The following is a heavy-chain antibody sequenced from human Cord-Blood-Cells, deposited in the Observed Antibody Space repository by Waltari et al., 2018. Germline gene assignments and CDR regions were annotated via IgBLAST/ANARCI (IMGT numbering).Heavy chain of an antibody. CDR1: GYTITELS. CDR3: ATSAARSYYFDY. CDR2: FDLEDGET. Sequence: VQLVQSGAEVKKPGASVKLSCKVSGYTITELSMNWVLQAPGTGLEWMGGFDLEDGETIYAQKFQGRVTITEDTSTDTAYMELRSLRSEDTAVYYCATSAARSYYFDYWGQGTLVTVSS. D-gene: IGHD6-6*01. V-gene: IGHV1-24*01. J-gene: IGHJ4*02.